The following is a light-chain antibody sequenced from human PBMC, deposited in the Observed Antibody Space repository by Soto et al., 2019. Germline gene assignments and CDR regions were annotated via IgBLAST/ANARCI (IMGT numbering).Light chain of an antibody. J-gene: IGKJ3*01. CDR3: LQYTDLLFT. V-gene: IGKV1-33*01. CDR1: QDISNY. Sequence: DTQMTQSPTSLSASVGDRVTITCQASQDISNYLNWYQQKPGKAPKLLIYDASNLETGVSSRFSGSGSGTDFTFTISSLHPEDFATYYCLQYTDLLFTFGPGTKVDVK. CDR2: DAS.